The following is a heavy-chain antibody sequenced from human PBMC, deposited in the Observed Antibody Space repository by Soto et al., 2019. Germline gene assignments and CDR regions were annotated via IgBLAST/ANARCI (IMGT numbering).Heavy chain of an antibody. Sequence: SETLSLTCTVSGGSIANNNYFWGWVRQPPGKGLEWIGSAAYSGGTYKNPSLKSRVTVSIDTSKNQFSLKLTSVTAADTAVYYCAKVVVGATSHSDFDSWGQGTLVTVSS. CDR1: GGSIANNNYF. V-gene: IGHV4-39*01. CDR3: AKVVVGATSHSDFDS. CDR2: AAYSGGT. J-gene: IGHJ4*02. D-gene: IGHD2-15*01.